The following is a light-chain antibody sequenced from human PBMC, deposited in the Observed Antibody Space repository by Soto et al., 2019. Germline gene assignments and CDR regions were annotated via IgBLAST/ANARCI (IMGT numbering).Light chain of an antibody. Sequence: EIVLTQSPATLSLSPGERATLSCRASQSIGTYLAWYQQKPGQPPRLLIYDASNRATDIPDRFSGSGSGTDFTLTISSLEPEDFAVYYCQQCRNWPLTFDGGTKVEIK. V-gene: IGKV3-11*01. J-gene: IGKJ4*01. CDR3: QQCRNWPLT. CDR1: QSIGTY. CDR2: DAS.